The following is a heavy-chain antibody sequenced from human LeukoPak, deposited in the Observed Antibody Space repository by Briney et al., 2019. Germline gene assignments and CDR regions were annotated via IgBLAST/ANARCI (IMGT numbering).Heavy chain of an antibody. D-gene: IGHD3-10*01. CDR3: AKVQTMVRGVTIDY. CDR1: GFTFSGYS. CDR2: ISSSSSYI. V-gene: IGHV3-21*01. Sequence: PGGSLRLSCAASGFTFSGYSINWVRQAPGKGLEWVSSISSSSSYIYYADSVKGRFTISRDNAKNSLYLQMNSLRAEDTAVYYCAKVQTMVRGVTIDYWGQGTLVTVSS. J-gene: IGHJ4*02.